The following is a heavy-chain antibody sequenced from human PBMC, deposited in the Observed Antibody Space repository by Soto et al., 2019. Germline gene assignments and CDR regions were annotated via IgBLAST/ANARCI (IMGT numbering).Heavy chain of an antibody. J-gene: IGHJ6*02. V-gene: IGHV3-13*01. D-gene: IGHD6-13*01. Sequence: GGSLRLSCAASGFTFSSYDMHWVRQATGKGLEWVSAIGTAGDTYYPGSVKGRFTISRENAKNSLYLQMNSLRAEDTAVYYCAKGEVGAAAGTDSYYYYGMDVWGQGTTVTVSS. CDR2: IGTAGDT. CDR3: AKGEVGAAAGTDSYYYYGMDV. CDR1: GFTFSSYD.